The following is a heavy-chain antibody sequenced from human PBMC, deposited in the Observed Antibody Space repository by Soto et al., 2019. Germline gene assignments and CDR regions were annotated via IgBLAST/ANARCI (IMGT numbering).Heavy chain of an antibody. D-gene: IGHD5-18*01. CDR2: IIPIFGTA. J-gene: IGHJ4*02. V-gene: IGHV1-69*13. Sequence: ASVKVSCKASGGTFSSYAISWVRQAPGQGLEWMGGIIPIFGTANYAQKFQGRVTITADESTSTAYMELSSLRSEDTAVYYCARGVFSMGYSYGYSFSYFDYWGQGTLVTVSS. CDR1: GGTFSSYA. CDR3: ARGVFSMGYSYGYSFSYFDY.